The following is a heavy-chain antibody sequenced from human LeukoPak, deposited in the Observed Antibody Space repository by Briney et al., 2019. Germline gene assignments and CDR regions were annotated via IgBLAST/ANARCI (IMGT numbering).Heavy chain of an antibody. Sequence: ASVKVSCKASGYTFTSYDINWVRQATGQGVEWMGWMNPNSGNTGYAQRLQGRDTMTRNTSIRTAYMELSSLRSEDTAVYYCARWYSSGWAPVDYWGQGTLVTVCS. CDR2: MNPNSGNT. V-gene: IGHV1-8*01. D-gene: IGHD6-19*01. CDR3: ARWYSSGWAPVDY. J-gene: IGHJ4*02. CDR1: GYTFTSYD.